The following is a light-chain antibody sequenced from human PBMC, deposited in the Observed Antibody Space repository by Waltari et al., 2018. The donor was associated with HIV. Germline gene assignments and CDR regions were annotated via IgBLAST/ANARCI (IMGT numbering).Light chain of an antibody. CDR1: QNIDTY. J-gene: IGKJ3*01. CDR3: QQGYTTPFT. V-gene: IGKV1-39*01. CDR2: TAT. Sequence: DIQMTQSPSSLSASVGARVTFTCRSSQNIDTYLNWYQHRPGRAPKLLIYTATTVQNGVPSRFGGSGYGTNFTLTISSLQPEDFATYFCQQGYTTPFTFGPGTRVDMK.